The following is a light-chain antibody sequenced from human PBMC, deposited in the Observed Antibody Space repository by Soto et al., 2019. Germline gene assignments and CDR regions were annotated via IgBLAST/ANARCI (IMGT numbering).Light chain of an antibody. Sequence: EIVLTQSPGTLSLSPGERATLSCRASQSVSSSYLAWYQQKPGQAPRLLIYGASSRATGIQDRFSGSGSGTDFTLTISRLETEDFAVYYCQQYGSSPGTFGQGTKVEIK. CDR1: QSVSSSY. J-gene: IGKJ1*01. CDR2: GAS. CDR3: QQYGSSPGT. V-gene: IGKV3-20*01.